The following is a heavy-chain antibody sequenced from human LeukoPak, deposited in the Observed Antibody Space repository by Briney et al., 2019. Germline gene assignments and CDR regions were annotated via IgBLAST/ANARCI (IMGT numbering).Heavy chain of an antibody. Sequence: GGSLRLSCAASGFTFSSYAMSWVRQAPGKGLEWVSAISGSGGSTYYADSVKGRFTISRDNSKNTLYLQMNSLRAEDTAVYYCAKEGIARNYDILTGYYYFGYWGQGTLVTVSS. D-gene: IGHD3-9*01. J-gene: IGHJ4*02. V-gene: IGHV3-23*01. CDR2: ISGSGGST. CDR3: AKEGIARNYDILTGYYYFGY. CDR1: GFTFSSYA.